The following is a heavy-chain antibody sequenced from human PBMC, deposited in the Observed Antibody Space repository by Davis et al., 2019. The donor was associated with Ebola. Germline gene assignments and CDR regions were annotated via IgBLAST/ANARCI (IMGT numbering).Heavy chain of an antibody. V-gene: IGHV5-51*01. CDR3: ARQASLYGAIDY. Sequence: GESLKISCKGSGYSFTSYWIGWVRQIPGKGLEWMGIIYPADSDTRYSPSFQGQVTISADKSISTAYLQWSSLKASDTAIYYCARQASLYGAIDYWGQGTLVTVSS. CDR1: GYSFTSYW. J-gene: IGHJ4*02. CDR2: IYPADSDT. D-gene: IGHD4/OR15-4a*01.